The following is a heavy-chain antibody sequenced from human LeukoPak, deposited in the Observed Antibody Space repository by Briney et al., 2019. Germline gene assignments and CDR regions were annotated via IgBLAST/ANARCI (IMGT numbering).Heavy chain of an antibody. CDR1: GYSFTNYW. CDR2: IYPTDSDT. J-gene: IGHJ4*02. Sequence: GESLKISCKGSGYSFTNYWIGWVRQMPGKGLEWMGIIYPTDSDTRYSPSFQGQVTISADKSISTAYLQWSSLKASDTAMYYCAKSPPFWGDFARTLSTFDYWGQGTLVTVSS. V-gene: IGHV5-51*01. D-gene: IGHD3-16*01. CDR3: AKSPPFWGDFARTLSTFDY.